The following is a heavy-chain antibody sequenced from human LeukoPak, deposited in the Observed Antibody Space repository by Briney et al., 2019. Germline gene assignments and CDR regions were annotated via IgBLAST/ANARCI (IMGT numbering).Heavy chain of an antibody. CDR1: GGTFSSYA. J-gene: IGHJ4*02. CDR2: IIPIFGTA. V-gene: IGHV1-69*13. Sequence: SVKVSCKASGGTFSSYAISWVRQAPGQGLEWMGGIIPIFGTAYYAQKFQGRVTITADESTSTAYMELSNLRSEDTAVYYCASHLEMATIFDYWGQGTLVTVSS. CDR3: ASHLEMATIFDY. D-gene: IGHD5-24*01.